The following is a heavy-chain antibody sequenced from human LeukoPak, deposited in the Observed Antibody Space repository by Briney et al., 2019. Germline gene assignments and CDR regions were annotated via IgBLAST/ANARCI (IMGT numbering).Heavy chain of an antibody. D-gene: IGHD6-13*01. CDR2: ISSSGSTI. CDR1: GFTFSDYY. V-gene: IGHV3-11*04. Sequence: GGSLRLSCAASGFTFSDYYMSWIRQAPGKGLEWVSYISSSGSTIYYADSVKGRFTISRDNAKNSLYLQMNSLRAEDTGVYYCARGAEGIAATDSSFDYWGQGTLVTVSS. J-gene: IGHJ4*02. CDR3: ARGAEGIAATDSSFDY.